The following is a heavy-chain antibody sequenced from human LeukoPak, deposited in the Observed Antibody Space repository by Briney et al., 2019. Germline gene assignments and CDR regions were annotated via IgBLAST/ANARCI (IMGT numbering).Heavy chain of an antibody. CDR2: ISAYNGNT. CDR3: ARETRYYGSGSYYSDY. CDR1: GYTFTSYG. V-gene: IGHV1-18*01. Sequence: ASVKVSCKASGYTFTSYGISWVRQAPGQGLEWMGWISAYNGNTNYAQKLQGRVTMTTDTSTSTAYMELRSLRSDDTAVYYCARETRYYGSGSYYSDYWGQGTLVTVSS. D-gene: IGHD3-10*01. J-gene: IGHJ4*02.